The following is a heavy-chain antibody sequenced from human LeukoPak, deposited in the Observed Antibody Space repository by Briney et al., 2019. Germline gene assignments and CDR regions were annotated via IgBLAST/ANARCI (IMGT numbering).Heavy chain of an antibody. CDR3: ARYRFVVGATDSFDI. V-gene: IGHV3-21*01. CDR1: GFTFSSYS. J-gene: IGHJ3*02. D-gene: IGHD1-26*01. CDR2: ITTSSSYI. Sequence: GGSLRLSCAASGFTFSSYSMNWVRQAPGKGLEWVSSITTSSSYIYYADSVKGRFTISRDNAKNSLYLHMNSLRAEDTAVYYCARYRFVVGATDSFDIWGQGTMVTVSS.